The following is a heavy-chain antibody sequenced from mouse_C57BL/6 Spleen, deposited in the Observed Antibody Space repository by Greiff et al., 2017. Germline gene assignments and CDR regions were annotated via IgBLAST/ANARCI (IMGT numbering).Heavy chain of an antibody. D-gene: IGHD1-1*01. J-gene: IGHJ3*01. CDR1: GFNIKDYY. Sequence: EVQLQESGAELVKPGASVKLSCTASGFNIKDYYMHWVKQRTEQGLEWIGRIDPEDGDTKYAPKFQGKATITADTSSNTAYLQLSSLTSEDTAVYYCAPYYYGSRGFFAYWGQGTLVTVSA. CDR2: IDPEDGDT. CDR3: APYYYGSRGFFAY. V-gene: IGHV14-2*01.